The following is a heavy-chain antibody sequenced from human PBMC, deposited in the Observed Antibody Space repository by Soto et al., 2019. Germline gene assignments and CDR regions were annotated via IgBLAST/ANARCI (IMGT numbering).Heavy chain of an antibody. D-gene: IGHD2-21*01. V-gene: IGHV3-21*01. CDR2: ISSSSSYI. Sequence: EVQLVESGGGLVKPGGSLRLSCAASGFTFSSYSMNWVRQAPGKGLEWVSSISSSSSYIYYADSVKGRFTISRDNAQNSLSRQMNSLRADDTAVYYCARDVSHSKFDFWGQGTLVAVSS. CDR3: ARDVSHSKFDF. J-gene: IGHJ4*02. CDR1: GFTFSSYS.